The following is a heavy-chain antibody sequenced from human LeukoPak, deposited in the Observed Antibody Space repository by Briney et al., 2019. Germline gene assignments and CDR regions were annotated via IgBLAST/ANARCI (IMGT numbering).Heavy chain of an antibody. J-gene: IGHJ4*02. CDR1: GYTFTGYY. Sequence: ASVKVSCKASGYTFTGYYMHWVRQAPGQGLEWMGRINPNSGGTNYAQKFQGRVTMARDTSISTAYMELSRLRSDDTAVYYCARVPRRDSSGPFDYWGQGTLVTVSS. CDR2: INPNSGGT. V-gene: IGHV1-2*06. D-gene: IGHD3-22*01. CDR3: ARVPRRDSSGPFDY.